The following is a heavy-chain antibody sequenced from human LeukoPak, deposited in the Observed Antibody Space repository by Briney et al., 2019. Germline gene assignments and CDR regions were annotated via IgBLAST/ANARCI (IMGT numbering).Heavy chain of an antibody. CDR3: ARYVCGVVTSFDY. Sequence: PRRSLRPACAASAFTFSSYGTHWGRQAPGKGLEWGAVISYDGCNKYYAYSVKGRFNISRDNVKNSLYLQMNSLRAEDTAVYYCARYVCGVVTSFDYWGQGTLVTVSS. V-gene: IGHV3-30*03. D-gene: IGHD3-3*01. CDR1: AFTFSSYG. J-gene: IGHJ4*02. CDR2: ISYDGCNK.